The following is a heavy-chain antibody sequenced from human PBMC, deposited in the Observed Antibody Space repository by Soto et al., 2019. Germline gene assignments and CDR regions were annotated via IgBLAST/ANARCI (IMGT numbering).Heavy chain of an antibody. Sequence: SETLSLTCTVSGGSVSSGSNYWSWIRQPPGKGLEWIGYIYYSGSTNYNPSLKSRVTISVDTSKNQFSLKLSSVTAAYTAVYYCARLNPRRYLDYGGQGTLVTVSS. CDR2: IYYSGST. V-gene: IGHV4-61*01. CDR1: GGSVSSGSNY. CDR3: ARLNPRRYLDY. J-gene: IGHJ4*02.